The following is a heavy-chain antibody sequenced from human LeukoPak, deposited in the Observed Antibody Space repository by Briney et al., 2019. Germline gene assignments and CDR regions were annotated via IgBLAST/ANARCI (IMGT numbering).Heavy chain of an antibody. CDR3: VKAILFGSVSYYAD. D-gene: IGHD3-22*01. CDR1: GFTFSNFP. CDR2: VSSDGGST. V-gene: IGHV3-64D*09. J-gene: IGHJ4*02. Sequence: GGSLRLSCSASGFTFSNFPMHWVRQAPGKGLEYVSAVSSDGGSTYYADSVRGRFTISRDNSKNTLSLQMGSLRAEDTAVYYCVKAILFGSVSYYADWGQGTLVTVSS.